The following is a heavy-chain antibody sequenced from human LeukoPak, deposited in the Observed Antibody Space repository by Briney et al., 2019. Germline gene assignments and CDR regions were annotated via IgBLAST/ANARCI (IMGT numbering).Heavy chain of an antibody. V-gene: IGHV3-53*01. CDR3: ARAAAGNRGWDWYYFDY. CDR1: GFTVSSYY. CDR2: IYTGGGR. Sequence: PGGSLRLSCAASGFTVSSYYMNWVRQAPGKELEWVSVIYTGGGRYYADSVKGRFTISRDNAKNSLFLQMNDLRAEDTAVYYCARAAAGNRGWDWYYFDYWGQGTLVSVSS. D-gene: IGHD6-13*01. J-gene: IGHJ4*02.